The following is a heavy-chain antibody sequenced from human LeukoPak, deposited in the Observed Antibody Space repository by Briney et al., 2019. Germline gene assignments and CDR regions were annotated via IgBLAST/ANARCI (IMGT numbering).Heavy chain of an antibody. J-gene: IGHJ4*02. V-gene: IGHV1-2*02. CDR1: GYTFTSYY. Sequence: GASVKVSCKASGYTFTSYYMHWVRQAPGQGLEWMGWINPNSGGTNYAQKFQGRVTMTRDTSISTAYMELSRLRSDDTAVYYCARSSDYYDSSGYFDYWGQGTLVTVSS. CDR2: INPNSGGT. D-gene: IGHD3-22*01. CDR3: ARSSDYYDSSGYFDY.